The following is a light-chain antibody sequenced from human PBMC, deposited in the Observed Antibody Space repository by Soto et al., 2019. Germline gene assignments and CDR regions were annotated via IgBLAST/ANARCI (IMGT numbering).Light chain of an antibody. V-gene: IGKV1-39*01. CDR3: HQCYSSPWT. CDR2: AAP. CDR1: QSIFNF. Sequence: DIQMTQSPSSLSASVGDRVTISCRASQSIFNFLNWYQQKPGKAPKVLLYAAPSLQSGFPARVGSSRSGTEFTLTISNLQPEAFAIYHYHQCYSSPWTFGQGTKVDSK. J-gene: IGKJ1*01.